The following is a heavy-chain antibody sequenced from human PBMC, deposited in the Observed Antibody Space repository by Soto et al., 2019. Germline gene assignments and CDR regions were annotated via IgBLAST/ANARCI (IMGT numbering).Heavy chain of an antibody. J-gene: IGHJ3*01. D-gene: IGHD3-3*01. CDR3: AREGILGLFDAYDL. V-gene: IGHV1-18*04. Sequence: QDQLVQSGAEVKKPGASVKVSCKASVFTSSGISWVRQAPGQRLEWMGWISTHNGNTIYAQKFQGRVIMTMDTSTTTVYMDLRSLRPDDTAVYLCAREGILGLFDAYDLLGQGTMVTVSS. CDR2: ISTHNGNT. CDR1: VFTSSG.